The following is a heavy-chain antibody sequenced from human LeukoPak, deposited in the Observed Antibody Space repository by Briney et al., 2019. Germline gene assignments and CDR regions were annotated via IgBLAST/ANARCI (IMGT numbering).Heavy chain of an antibody. Sequence: GASVKVSCKASGYTFTSYYMYWVRQAPGQGLEWMGWINPNSGGTNYAQKFQGRVTMTRDTSISTAYMELSRLRSDDTAVYYCAAERLDPEYSSGEPSFDYWGQGTLVTVSS. CDR2: INPNSGGT. V-gene: IGHV1-2*02. CDR3: AAERLDPEYSSGEPSFDY. J-gene: IGHJ4*02. CDR1: GYTFTSYY. D-gene: IGHD6-19*01.